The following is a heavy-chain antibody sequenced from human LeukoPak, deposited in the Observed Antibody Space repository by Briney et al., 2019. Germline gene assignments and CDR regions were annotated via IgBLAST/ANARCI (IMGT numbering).Heavy chain of an antibody. Sequence: EASVKVSCKVSGYTLTELSMHWVRQAPRKGLEWMGGFDPEDGETIYAQKFQGRVTMTEDTSTDTAYMELSSLRSEDTAVYYCATLPRSITIFGVVIPTNWFDPWGQGTLVTVSS. CDR1: GYTLTELS. V-gene: IGHV1-24*01. D-gene: IGHD3-3*01. J-gene: IGHJ5*02. CDR3: ATLPRSITIFGVVIPTNWFDP. CDR2: FDPEDGET.